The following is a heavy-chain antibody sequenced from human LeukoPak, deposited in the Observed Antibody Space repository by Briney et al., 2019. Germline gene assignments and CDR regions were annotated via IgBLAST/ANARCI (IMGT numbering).Heavy chain of an antibody. CDR1: GYSFPSYW. CDR3: VRQPPGVYDTTQNWFDP. CDR2: IAPSDSYT. J-gene: IGHJ5*02. Sequence: GESLKISCKVSGYSFPSYWITWVRQVPGKGLEWMGRIAPSDSYTNYNPSFEGHATMSVEKSITTVYLRWSSLKASDTAMYYCVRQPPGVYDTTQNWFDPWGQGTLVTVSS. D-gene: IGHD3-22*01. V-gene: IGHV5-10-1*01.